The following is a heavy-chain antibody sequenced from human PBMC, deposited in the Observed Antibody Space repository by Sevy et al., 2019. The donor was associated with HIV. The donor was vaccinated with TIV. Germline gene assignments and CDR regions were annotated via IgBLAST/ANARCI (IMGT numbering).Heavy chain of an antibody. J-gene: IGHJ3*02. CDR3: ARWNDFDI. CDR2: VYYTGGT. V-gene: IGHV4-59*08. D-gene: IGHD1-1*01. CDR1: GGSINSDH. Sequence: SETLSLTCTVSGGSINSDHWNWIRQPPGKGLEWIGYVYYTGGTNYNPSLKNRITISVDRTKNQFSLKLTSVTAADTALYSYARWNDFDIWGQGTMVSVSS.